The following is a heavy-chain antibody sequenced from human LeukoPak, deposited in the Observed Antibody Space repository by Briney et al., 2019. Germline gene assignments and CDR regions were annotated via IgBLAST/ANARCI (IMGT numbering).Heavy chain of an antibody. CDR3: AELGITMIGGV. CDR2: ISSSCSTI. J-gene: IGHJ6*04. Sequence: GGSLRLSCAASGLTFSSYEMNWVSQAPGKGLEWVSYISSSCSTIYYADSVKGRFTISRDNAKNSLYLQMNSLRAEDTAVYYCAELGITMIGGVWGKGTTVTISS. V-gene: IGHV3-48*03. D-gene: IGHD3-10*02. CDR1: GLTFSSYE.